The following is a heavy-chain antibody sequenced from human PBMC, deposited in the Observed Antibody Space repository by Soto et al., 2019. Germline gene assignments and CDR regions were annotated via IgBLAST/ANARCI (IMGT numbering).Heavy chain of an antibody. CDR1: GFVFSDYS. CDR2: IDSTSSDI. V-gene: IGHV3-21*04. J-gene: IGHJ4*02. D-gene: IGHD2-15*01. Sequence: PGGSLRLSCAASGFVFSDYSLNWVRQGPGKGLEWVSSIDSTSSDIYYADSVKGRFTISRDNAKDSLYLQMNSLRAEDTAVYYCARGRLISLYYFDYWGQGTLVTVSS. CDR3: ARGRLISLYYFDY.